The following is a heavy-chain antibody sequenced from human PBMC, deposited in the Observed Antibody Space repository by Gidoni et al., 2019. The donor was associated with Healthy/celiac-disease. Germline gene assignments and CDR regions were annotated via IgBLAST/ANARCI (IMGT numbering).Heavy chain of an antibody. D-gene: IGHD3-16*01. Sequence: QLQLQESGPGLVKPSETLSLTCTVSGGSISSSSYYWGWIRQPPGKGLEWIGSIYYSGSTYYNPSLKSRVTISVDTSKNQFSLKLSSVTAADTAVYYCARHEGGRDWYFDLWGRGTLVTVSS. J-gene: IGHJ2*01. V-gene: IGHV4-39*01. CDR1: GGSISSSSYY. CDR3: ARHEGGRDWYFDL. CDR2: IYYSGST.